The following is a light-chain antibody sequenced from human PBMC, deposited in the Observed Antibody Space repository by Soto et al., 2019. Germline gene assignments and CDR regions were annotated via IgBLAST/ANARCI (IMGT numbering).Light chain of an antibody. CDR1: QTISSNY. CDR2: GAS. Sequence: EIVLTQSPGTLSLSPGERATLSCRATQTISSNYLAWYQQKPGQAPKLLIHGASTRATGIPDRFSGSGSGTDFTLTISRLEPEDFAVYFCQQYAGPPTTFGQGTRLEI. CDR3: QQYAGPPTT. J-gene: IGKJ5*01. V-gene: IGKV3-20*01.